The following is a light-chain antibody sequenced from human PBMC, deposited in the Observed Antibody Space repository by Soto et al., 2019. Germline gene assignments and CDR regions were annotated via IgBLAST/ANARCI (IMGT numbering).Light chain of an antibody. J-gene: IGLJ3*02. V-gene: IGLV2-23*01. CDR1: NSDFGGYNL. Sequence: QSALTQPASVSGSPGQSITISCTGTNSDFGGYNLVSWYQQHPGKAPKLITYEGTARPSGDSIRFSGSKSGNTASLTISGLQAEDDADYFCCSYTRNNWLFGGGTKLTVL. CDR2: EGT. CDR3: CSYTRNNWL.